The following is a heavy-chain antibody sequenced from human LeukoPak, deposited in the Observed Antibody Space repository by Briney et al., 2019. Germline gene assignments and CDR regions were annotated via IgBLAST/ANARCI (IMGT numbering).Heavy chain of an antibody. CDR1: GFTFSSYG. Sequence: GGTLRLSCAASGFTFSSYGMSWVRPAPGRGLQWVAFIQYDGSKNYYADSVKGRFTISRDNAKNSLYLQMNSLRAEDTAVYYCARGREADYWGQGTLVTVSS. CDR2: IQYDGSKN. CDR3: ARGREADY. J-gene: IGHJ4*02. V-gene: IGHV3-30*02.